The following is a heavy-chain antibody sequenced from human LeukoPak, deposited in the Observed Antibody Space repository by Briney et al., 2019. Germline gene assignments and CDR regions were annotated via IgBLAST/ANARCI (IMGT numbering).Heavy chain of an antibody. CDR1: GYTFTSYA. Sequence: ASVKVPCKASGYTFTSYAMHWVRQAPGQRLEWMGWINAGNGNTNYAQKLQGRVTMTTDTSTSTAYMELRSLRSDDTAVYYCARIQSRYYDFWSGPPAHAFDIWGQGTMVTVSS. CDR3: ARIQSRYYDFWSGPPAHAFDI. D-gene: IGHD3-3*01. CDR2: INAGNGNT. J-gene: IGHJ3*02. V-gene: IGHV1-3*01.